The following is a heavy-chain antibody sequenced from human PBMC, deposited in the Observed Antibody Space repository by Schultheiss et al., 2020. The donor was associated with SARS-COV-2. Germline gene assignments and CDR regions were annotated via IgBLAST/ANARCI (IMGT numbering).Heavy chain of an antibody. D-gene: IGHD2-15*01. CDR2: ISSSGSTI. V-gene: IGHV3-48*03. CDR3: ARELRIVVVTPDAFDI. J-gene: IGHJ3*02. Sequence: GGSLRLSCAASGFTFSSYEMNWVRQAPGKGLEWVSYISSSGSTIYYADSVKGRFTISRDNAKNSLYLQINSLRAEDTAVYYCARELRIVVVTPDAFDIWGQGTMVTVSS. CDR1: GFTFSSYE.